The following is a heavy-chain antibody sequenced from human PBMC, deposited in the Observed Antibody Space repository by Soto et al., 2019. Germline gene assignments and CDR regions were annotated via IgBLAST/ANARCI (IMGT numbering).Heavy chain of an antibody. CDR3: AHRRRYYDSSGYYYLDY. V-gene: IGHV2-5*02. D-gene: IGHD3-22*01. Sequence: QITLKESGPTLVKPTQTLTLTCTFSGFSLSTSGVGVGWIRQPPGKALEWLALIYWDDDQRYSPSLKSRLTITKDTSKNQGVLTMTNMDPVDTATYYCAHRRRYYDSSGYYYLDYWGQGTLVTVSS. CDR2: IYWDDDQ. CDR1: GFSLSTSGVG. J-gene: IGHJ4*02.